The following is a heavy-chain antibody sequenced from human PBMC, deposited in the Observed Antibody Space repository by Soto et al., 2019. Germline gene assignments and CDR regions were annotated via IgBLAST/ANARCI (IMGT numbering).Heavy chain of an antibody. D-gene: IGHD3-10*01. CDR1: GGSISSYY. CDR2: IYYSGST. J-gene: IGHJ5*02. V-gene: IGHV4-59*12. Sequence: PSETLSLTCTVSGGSISSYYWSWIRQPPGKGLEWIGDIYYSGSTNYNPSLKSRVTISVDTSKNQFSLKLTSVTAADTAVYYCARVGPYDSGSYMLRYNWFDPWGQGTLVTVSS. CDR3: ARVGPYDSGSYMLRYNWFDP.